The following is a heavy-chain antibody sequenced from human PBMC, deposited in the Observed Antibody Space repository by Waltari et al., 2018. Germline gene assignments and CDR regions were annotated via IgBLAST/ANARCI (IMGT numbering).Heavy chain of an antibody. CDR3: ARGAPYGDYLPCDY. CDR2: VSPHNGDT. Sequence: QVQLVQSGAEVEKPGASVKVSCKAIGYTFTRYGISWVRQAPGQGLEWMGWVSPHNGDTDYAQKFQGRVTMATDTFMNTAYMELRSLRPDDTAVYHCARGAPYGDYLPCDYWGQGTLVTVSS. J-gene: IGHJ4*02. D-gene: IGHD4-17*01. V-gene: IGHV1-18*04. CDR1: GYTFTRYG.